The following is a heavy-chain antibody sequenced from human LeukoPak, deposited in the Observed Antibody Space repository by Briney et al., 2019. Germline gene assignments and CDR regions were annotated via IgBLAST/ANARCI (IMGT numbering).Heavy chain of an antibody. D-gene: IGHD6-6*01. Sequence: GGSLRLSCAASGFTFSSYNMNWVRQAPGKGLEWVSSISGSSSYIYYADSVKGRFAISRDNAKNSLYLQMNSLRAEDTAVYYCARDRPGAFDIWGQGTMVTVSS. J-gene: IGHJ3*02. CDR3: ARDRPGAFDI. CDR2: ISGSSSYI. CDR1: GFTFSSYN. V-gene: IGHV3-21*01.